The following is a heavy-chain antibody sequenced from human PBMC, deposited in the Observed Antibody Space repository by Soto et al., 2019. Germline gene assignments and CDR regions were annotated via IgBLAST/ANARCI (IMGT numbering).Heavy chain of an antibody. CDR3: SRGDPGSNPPMS. V-gene: IGHV1-2*02. J-gene: IGHJ4*02. CDR2: RNPNRGGT. D-gene: IGHD2-2*01. Sequence: ASLKLSCTTHAHTFTGYYIRWVRRATGQGVEGMGWRNPNRGGTKYAEQFQGRVTMNRDTSISTTYLELSGLRSDDTAVYYCSRGDPGSNPPMSWGQGTLVTVSS. CDR1: AHTFTGYY.